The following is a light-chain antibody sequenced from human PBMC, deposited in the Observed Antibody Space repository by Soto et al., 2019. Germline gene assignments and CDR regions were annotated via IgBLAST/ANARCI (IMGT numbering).Light chain of an antibody. CDR3: PQYDYLRT. CDR1: QDINNY. Sequence: DIQMTQSPSTLSGSVGDRFTITCQASQDINNYLNWYQQKPGKSPKLLISDASNLETGFPSRFSGSGSGTDFTFTISNLQPEDIATYYCPQYDYLRTFGGGTQVEIK. J-gene: IGKJ4*01. V-gene: IGKV1-33*01. CDR2: DAS.